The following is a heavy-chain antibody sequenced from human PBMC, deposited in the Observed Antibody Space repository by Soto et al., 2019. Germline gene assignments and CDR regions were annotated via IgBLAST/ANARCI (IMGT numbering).Heavy chain of an antibody. Sequence: VQLVESGGGLVQPGGSLRLSCVASGFSFSTYWMHWVRQGPGKGLEWVAVISYDGSNKYYADSVKGRFTISRDNSKNTLYLQMNSLRAEDTAVYYCARSRIAVAGSMVDYWGQGTLVTVSS. D-gene: IGHD6-19*01. V-gene: IGHV3-30-3*01. CDR3: ARSRIAVAGSMVDY. J-gene: IGHJ4*02. CDR1: GFSFSTYW. CDR2: ISYDGSNK.